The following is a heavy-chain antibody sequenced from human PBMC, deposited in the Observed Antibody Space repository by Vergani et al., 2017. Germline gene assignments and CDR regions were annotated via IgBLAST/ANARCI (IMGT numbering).Heavy chain of an antibody. Sequence: VQLVQSGAEVKKPGESLKISCQGSGYSITNYWIAWVRQAPGQGLEWMGIINPSGGSTSYAQKFQGRGTMTRDTSTSTVYMELSSLRSEDTAVYYCTRGWYYDSIAYWGYWGQGTLVTVSP. J-gene: IGHJ4*02. V-gene: IGHV1-46*03. CDR3: TRGWYYDSIAYWGY. D-gene: IGHD3-22*01. CDR2: INPSGGST. CDR1: GYSITNYW.